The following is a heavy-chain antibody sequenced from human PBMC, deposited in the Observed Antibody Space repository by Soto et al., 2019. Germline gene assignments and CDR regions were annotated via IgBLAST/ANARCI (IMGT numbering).Heavy chain of an antibody. D-gene: IGHD4-4*01. CDR2: LIPIFGTS. V-gene: IGHV1-69*06. CDR1: GGTFNNHA. Sequence: QVQLVQSGAEVKKPGSSVKVSCKASGGTFNNHAINWVRQAPGQGLEWMGGLIPIFGTSNYAQKFQGRVTTTADTSTRTAYMEVSRLRCDETGVNCCVRGNMREMTTIWRDKWFDTWGQGTLVTVSS. CDR3: VRGNMREMTTIWRDKWFDT. J-gene: IGHJ5*02.